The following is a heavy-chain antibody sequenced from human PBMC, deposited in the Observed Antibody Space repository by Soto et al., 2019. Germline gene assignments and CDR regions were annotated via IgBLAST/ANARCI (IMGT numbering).Heavy chain of an antibody. CDR3: AKGGSSSSFRMYYFDY. Sequence: EVQLLESGGGLVQPGGSLRLSCAASGFTFSSYAMSWVRQAPGKGLDWVSTISASGGSTYYADSVKGRFTISRDNSKNPLYLQVNSLRAEDTAVYYCAKGGSSSSFRMYYFDYCGQGTLVTVSS. V-gene: IGHV3-23*01. J-gene: IGHJ4*02. D-gene: IGHD6-6*01. CDR2: ISASGGST. CDR1: GFTFSSYA.